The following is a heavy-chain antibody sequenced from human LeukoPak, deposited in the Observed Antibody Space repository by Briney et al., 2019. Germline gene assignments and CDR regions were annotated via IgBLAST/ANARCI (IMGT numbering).Heavy chain of an antibody. CDR2: INPNSGGT. CDR3: ARGTLLIYYGMDV. J-gene: IGHJ6*02. Sequence: GASVKVSCKASGYTFTGYYMHWVRQAPAQGLEWMGWINPNSGGTNYAQKFQGRVTMTRDTSISTAYMELSRLRSDDTAVYYCARGTLLIYYGMDVWGQGTTVTVSS. V-gene: IGHV1-2*02. CDR1: GYTFTGYY. D-gene: IGHD3-16*01.